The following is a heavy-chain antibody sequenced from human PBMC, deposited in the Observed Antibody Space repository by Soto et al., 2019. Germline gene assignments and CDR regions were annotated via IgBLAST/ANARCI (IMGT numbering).Heavy chain of an antibody. J-gene: IGHJ6*02. CDR3: AKAMGGYYYDGSGYSSYYGMDV. Sequence: QVQLVESGGGVVQPGRSLRLSCAASGFTFSSYGMHWVRQAPGKGLEWVAVISYDGSNKYYADSVKGRFTISRDNSKSTLYLQMNSLRAEDTAVYYCAKAMGGYYYDGSGYSSYYGMDVWGQGTTVTVSS. V-gene: IGHV3-30*18. D-gene: IGHD3-22*01. CDR1: GFTFSSYG. CDR2: ISYDGSNK.